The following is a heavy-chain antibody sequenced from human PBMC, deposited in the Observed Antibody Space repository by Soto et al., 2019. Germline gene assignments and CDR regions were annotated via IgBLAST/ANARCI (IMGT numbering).Heavy chain of an antibody. CDR2: ISRTGTYI. D-gene: IGHD2-15*01. V-gene: IGHV3-21*01. CDR1: GFSFKNYD. J-gene: IGHJ6*02. CDR3: ARTPYGVVAGNGLDV. Sequence: EVQLVESGGGLVKPGGSLRLSCAASGFSFKNYDMSWARQAPGKGLEWVSCISRTGTYISYADSVKGRFTISRDSANNSLYMPKNSLRAEDTAVYYWARTPYGVVAGNGLDVGGPGTTGTVSS.